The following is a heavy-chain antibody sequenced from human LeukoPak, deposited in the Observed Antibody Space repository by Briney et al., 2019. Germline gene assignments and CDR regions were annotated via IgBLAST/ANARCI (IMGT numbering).Heavy chain of an antibody. D-gene: IGHD3-22*01. CDR3: STTYYYDSSEGY. CDR2: IKSKTDGGTT. CDR1: GFTFSNAW. V-gene: IGHV3-15*07. Sequence: PGGSLRLSCAASGFTFSNAWMNWVRQAPGKGLEWVGRIKSKTDGGTTDYAAPVKGRFTISRDDSKYTLYLQMNSLKTEDTAVYYCSTTYYYDSSEGYWGQGTLVTVSS. J-gene: IGHJ4*02.